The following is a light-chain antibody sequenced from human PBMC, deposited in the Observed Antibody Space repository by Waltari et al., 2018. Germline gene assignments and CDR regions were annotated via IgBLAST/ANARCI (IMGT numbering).Light chain of an antibody. CDR1: ETIKTN. CDR3: QQYNEWPPIST. CDR2: DAS. Sequence: EIVVTQSPATLSVSPGEGATLSCRASETIKTNLAWYQQQPGQAPRLLIYDASTRATGIPARFSGSGSGTEFTLTISSLQSEDFAIYFCQQYNEWPPISTFGQGTNLEIK. V-gene: IGKV3-15*01. J-gene: IGKJ2*01.